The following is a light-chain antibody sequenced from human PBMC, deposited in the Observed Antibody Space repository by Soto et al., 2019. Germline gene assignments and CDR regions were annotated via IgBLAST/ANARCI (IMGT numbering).Light chain of an antibody. CDR1: QSISSW. CDR3: QQYHTYWT. Sequence: IQMTQSPSTLSASVGDRVTITCRASQSISSWLAWYQLKPGKAPKVLIYKASSLESGVPSRFSGSGSGTEFTLTISSLQPDDFATYYCQQYHTYWTFGQGTKVEIK. CDR2: KAS. V-gene: IGKV1-5*03. J-gene: IGKJ1*01.